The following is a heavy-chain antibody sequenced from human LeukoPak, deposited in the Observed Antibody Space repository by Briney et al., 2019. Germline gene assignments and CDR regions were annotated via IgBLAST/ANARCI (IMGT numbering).Heavy chain of an antibody. CDR2: IYTSGST. D-gene: IGHD3-22*01. J-gene: IGHJ4*02. CDR1: GGSISSYY. CDR3: ARETKYYYDSSGSHFDY. V-gene: IGHV4-4*07. Sequence: SETLSLTCTVSGGSISSYYWSWIRQPAGKGLEWIGRIYTSGSTNYNPSLKSRVTISVDTSKNQFSLKLSSVTAADTAVYYCARETKYYYDSSGSHFDYWGQGTLVTVSS.